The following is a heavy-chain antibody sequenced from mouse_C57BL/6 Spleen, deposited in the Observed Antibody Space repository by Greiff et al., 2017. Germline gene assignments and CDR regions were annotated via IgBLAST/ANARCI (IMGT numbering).Heavy chain of an antibody. J-gene: IGHJ2*01. CDR2: INPSTGGT. Sequence: VHVKQSGPELVKPGASVKISCKASGYSFTGYYMNWVKQSPEKSLEWIGEINPSTGGTTYNQKFKAKATLTVDKSSSTAYMQLKSLTSEDSAVYYCARQGSSGSYYFDYWGQGTTLTVSS. V-gene: IGHV1-42*01. D-gene: IGHD3-2*02. CDR1: GYSFTGYY. CDR3: ARQGSSGSYYFDY.